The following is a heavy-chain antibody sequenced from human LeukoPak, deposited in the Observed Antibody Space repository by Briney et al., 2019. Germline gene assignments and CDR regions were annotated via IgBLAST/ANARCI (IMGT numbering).Heavy chain of an antibody. Sequence: GGSLRLSCAASGNYWMHWVRQAPGKGLVWVSHINSDGSWISYADSVKGRFTISKDNAKNTVYLQMNSLRAEDTAVYYCVSFYETYWGRGTLVTVSS. CDR3: VSFYETY. J-gene: IGHJ4*02. D-gene: IGHD2/OR15-2a*01. CDR2: INSDGSWI. CDR1: GNYW. V-gene: IGHV3-74*01.